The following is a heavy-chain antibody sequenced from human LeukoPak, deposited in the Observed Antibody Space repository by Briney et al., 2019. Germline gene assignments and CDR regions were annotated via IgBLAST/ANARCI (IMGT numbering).Heavy chain of an antibody. D-gene: IGHD1-26*01. CDR2: ISSSGSTI. CDR1: GFTFSSYE. V-gene: IGHV3-48*03. Sequence: GGSLRLSCAASGFTFSSYEMNWVRQAPGKGLEWVSYISSSGSTIYYADSVKGRFTISRDNAKNSLYLQMNSLRAEDTAVYYCARGGSYYNPNFDYWGQGTLVTVSS. J-gene: IGHJ4*02. CDR3: ARGGSYYNPNFDY.